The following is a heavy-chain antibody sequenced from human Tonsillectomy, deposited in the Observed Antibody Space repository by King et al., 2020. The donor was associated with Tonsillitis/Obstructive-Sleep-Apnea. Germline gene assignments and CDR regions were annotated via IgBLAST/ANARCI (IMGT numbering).Heavy chain of an antibody. CDR1: GGSFSGYY. Sequence: VQLQQWGAGLLKPSETLSLTCAVYGGSFSGYYCSWIRQPPGKGLEWIGEINHSGSTNYNPSLKSRVTISVDTSKNQFSLKLTSVTAADTAVYYCARGDFVVVPNTLYYFDYWGQGTLVTVSS. D-gene: IGHD2-2*01. J-gene: IGHJ4*02. CDR2: INHSGST. V-gene: IGHV4-34*01. CDR3: ARGDFVVVPNTLYYFDY.